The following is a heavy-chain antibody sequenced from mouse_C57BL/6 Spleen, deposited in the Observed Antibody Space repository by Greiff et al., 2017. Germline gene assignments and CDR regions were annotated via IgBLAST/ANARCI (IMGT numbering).Heavy chain of an antibody. CDR3: AREVKNYYGSIPWYFDV. D-gene: IGHD1-1*01. V-gene: IGHV1-52*01. CDR2: IDPSDSET. CDR1: GYTFTSYW. Sequence: QVQLQQPGAELVRPGSSVKLSCKASGYTFTSYWMHWVKQRPIQGLEWIGNIDPSDSETHYNQKFKDKATLTVDKSSSTAYMQLSSLTSEDSAVYYCAREVKNYYGSIPWYFDVWGTGTTVTVSS. J-gene: IGHJ1*03.